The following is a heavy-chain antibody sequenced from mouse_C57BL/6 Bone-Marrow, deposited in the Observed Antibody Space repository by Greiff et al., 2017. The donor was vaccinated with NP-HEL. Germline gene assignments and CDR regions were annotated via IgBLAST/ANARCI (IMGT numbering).Heavy chain of an antibody. D-gene: IGHD1-1*01. CDR2: IYPGDGDT. CDR1: GYAFSSYW. CDR3: ARNYGRTNFAY. V-gene: IGHV1-80*01. J-gene: IGHJ2*01. Sequence: VQLQQSGAELVKPGASVKISCKASGYAFSSYWMNWVKQRPGKGLEWIGQIYPGDGDTNYNGKFKGKATLTADKSSSTAYMQLSRLTSEDSAVHFCARNYGRTNFAYWGQGTTLTVSS.